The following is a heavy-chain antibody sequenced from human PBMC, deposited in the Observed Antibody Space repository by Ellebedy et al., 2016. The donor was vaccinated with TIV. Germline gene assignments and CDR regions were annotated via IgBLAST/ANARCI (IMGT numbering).Heavy chain of an antibody. CDR2: ISAYNGDT. CDR1: GYTFTNYG. D-gene: IGHD2/OR15-2a*01. V-gene: IGHV1-18*04. Sequence: ASVKVSCKASGYTFTNYGITWVRQAPGQGLEWMGWISAYNGDTNYAQKFQGRVTMTTDTFTNTAYTELRSLRSDDTAVYYCARGFYERFDPWGQGTLVTVSS. J-gene: IGHJ5*02. CDR3: ARGFYERFDP.